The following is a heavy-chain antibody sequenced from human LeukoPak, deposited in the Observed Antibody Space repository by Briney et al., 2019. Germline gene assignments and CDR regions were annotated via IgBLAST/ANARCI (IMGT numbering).Heavy chain of an antibody. J-gene: IGHJ4*02. V-gene: IGHV1-18*01. CDR3: ASILPAAAYYFDY. CDR1: GYTFTSYG. D-gene: IGHD2-2*01. Sequence: ASVKVSCKASGYTFTSYGISWVRQAPGQGLERMGWISAYNGNTNYAQKFQDRVTITADKSTSTAYMELSSLRSEDTAVYYCASILPAAAYYFDYWGQGTLVTVSS. CDR2: ISAYNGNT.